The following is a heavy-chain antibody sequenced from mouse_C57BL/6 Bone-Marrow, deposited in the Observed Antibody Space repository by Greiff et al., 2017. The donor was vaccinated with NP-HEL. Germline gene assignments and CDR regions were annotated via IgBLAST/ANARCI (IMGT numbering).Heavy chain of an antibody. V-gene: IGHV4-1*01. D-gene: IGHD2-4*01. Sequence: AAGGVDFSRYWMSWVRRAPGKGLEWIGEINPDSSTINYAPSLKDKFIISRDNAKNTLYLQMSKVRSEDTALYYCARPGADDYDAFAYWGQGTLVTVSA. CDR1: GVDFSRYW. CDR3: ARPGADDYDAFAY. CDR2: INPDSSTI. J-gene: IGHJ3*01.